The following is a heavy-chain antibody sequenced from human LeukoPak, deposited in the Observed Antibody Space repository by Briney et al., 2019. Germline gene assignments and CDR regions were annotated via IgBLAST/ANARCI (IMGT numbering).Heavy chain of an antibody. Sequence: GRPLRLSCAASGFTFSNFGMHWVRQAPGKGLEWVAVIWYDGSNKYYADSVKGRFTISRDNSKNTLYLQMNSLRAEDTAVYYCARDPSSGGYSYGSWISPRGYYFDYWGQGTLVTVSS. D-gene: IGHD5-18*01. CDR3: ARDPSSGGYSYGSWISPRGYYFDY. CDR2: IWYDGSNK. J-gene: IGHJ4*02. CDR1: GFTFSNFG. V-gene: IGHV3-33*01.